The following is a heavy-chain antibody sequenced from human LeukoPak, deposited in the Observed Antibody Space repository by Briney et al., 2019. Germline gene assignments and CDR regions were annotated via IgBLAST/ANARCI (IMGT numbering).Heavy chain of an antibody. Sequence: GGSLRLSCAASGFTFSSYGMHWVCQAPGKGLEWGAVIWYDGSNRYYADSVKGRFTISRDNSKNTLYLQMNSLRAEDTAVYYCARDTYYYDSSGYRTLGYWGQGTLVTVSS. D-gene: IGHD3-22*01. CDR3: ARDTYYYDSSGYRTLGY. CDR1: GFTFSSYG. CDR2: IWYDGSNR. V-gene: IGHV3-33*01. J-gene: IGHJ4*02.